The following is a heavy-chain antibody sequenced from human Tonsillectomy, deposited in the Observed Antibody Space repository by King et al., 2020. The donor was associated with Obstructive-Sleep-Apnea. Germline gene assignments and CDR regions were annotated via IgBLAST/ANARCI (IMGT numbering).Heavy chain of an antibody. CDR3: ARTYYYGSGNYYGMDV. CDR2: ISAYNGNT. Sequence: VQLVESGAEVKKPGASVKVSCKASGYTFTSYGISWLRQAPGQGLEWMGWISAYNGNTNYAQKLQGRVTMTTATSTSTAYMELRSLRSDDTAVYYCARTYYYGSGNYYGMDVWGQGTTVTVSS. V-gene: IGHV1-18*04. D-gene: IGHD3-10*01. J-gene: IGHJ6*02. CDR1: GYTFTSYG.